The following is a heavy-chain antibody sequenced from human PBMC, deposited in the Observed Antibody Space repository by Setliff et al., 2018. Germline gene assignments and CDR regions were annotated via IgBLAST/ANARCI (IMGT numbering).Heavy chain of an antibody. Sequence: ASVKVSCKASGYTFTSYGFSWVRQAPGQGLEWMGWISVYNGNTNYAQKLQGRVTMTTDTSTSTVYMELSSLRSEDTAVYYCARGDSGSPPDYWGQRTLVTVSS. CDR3: ARGDSGSPPDY. J-gene: IGHJ4*02. V-gene: IGHV1-18*01. D-gene: IGHD1-26*01. CDR2: ISVYNGNT. CDR1: GYTFTSYG.